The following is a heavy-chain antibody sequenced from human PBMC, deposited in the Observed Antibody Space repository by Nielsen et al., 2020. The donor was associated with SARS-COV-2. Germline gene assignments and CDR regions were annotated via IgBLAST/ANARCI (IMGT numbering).Heavy chain of an antibody. J-gene: IGHJ6*02. CDR3: AKAEEQLVLSRRGIYYYGMDV. V-gene: IGHV3-33*06. D-gene: IGHD6-6*01. CDR2: IWYDGSNK. Sequence: VRQAPGKGLEWVAVIWYDGSNKYYADSVKGRFTISRDNSKNTLYLQMNSLRAEDTAVYYCAKAEEQLVLSRRGIYYYGMDVWGQGTTVTVSS.